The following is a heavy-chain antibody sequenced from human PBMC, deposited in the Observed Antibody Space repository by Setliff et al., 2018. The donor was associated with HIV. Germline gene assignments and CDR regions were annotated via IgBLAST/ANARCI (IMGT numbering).Heavy chain of an antibody. CDR2: INHSGST. D-gene: IGHD3-10*01. CDR3: ARGRPFWGRLWWFDP. J-gene: IGHJ5*02. CDR1: GGSFSGYY. V-gene: IGHV4-34*01. Sequence: SETLSLTCAVYGGSFSGYYWSWIRQPPGKGLEWIGEINHSGSTNYNPSLKSRVTISVDTSKNQFSLKLSSVTAADTAVYYCARGRPFWGRLWWFDPWGQGALVTVSS.